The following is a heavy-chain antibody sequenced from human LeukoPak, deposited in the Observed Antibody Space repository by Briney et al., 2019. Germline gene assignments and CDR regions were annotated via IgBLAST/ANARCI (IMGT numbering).Heavy chain of an antibody. Sequence: ASVKVSCKASGYTFTSYDINWVRQAAGQGLEWMGWMNPYSGNTGYAQKFQGRVTMTRNTAISTAYMELSSLRSEDTAVYYCARVRVDGSGSYYVFAFDIWGQGTMVTVSS. J-gene: IGHJ3*02. D-gene: IGHD1-26*01. CDR2: MNPYSGNT. V-gene: IGHV1-8*01. CDR1: GYTFTSYD. CDR3: ARVRVDGSGSYYVFAFDI.